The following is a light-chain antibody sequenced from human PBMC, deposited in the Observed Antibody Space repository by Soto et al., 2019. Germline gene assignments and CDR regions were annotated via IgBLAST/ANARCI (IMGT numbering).Light chain of an antibody. Sequence: EIVLTQSPATLSLSPGERATLSCRASQSVRSNLSWYQHKPGQAPRLLIYDVSNRATGIPARFSGSGFGTDFTITIINVEPEDFAVYYCQQRDNWPWTFGQGAQVEIK. V-gene: IGKV3-11*01. J-gene: IGKJ1*01. CDR2: DVS. CDR3: QQRDNWPWT. CDR1: QSVRSN.